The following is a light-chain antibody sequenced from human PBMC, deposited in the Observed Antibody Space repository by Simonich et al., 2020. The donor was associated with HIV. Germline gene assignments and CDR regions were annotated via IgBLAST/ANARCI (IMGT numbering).Light chain of an antibody. V-gene: IGKV4-1*01. CDR3: QQYHSTPPT. J-gene: IGKJ4*01. Sequence: DIVMTQSPDSLTVSLGERATINCKSSQSVLSSSNNKNYLTWYQQKPGQPPKLLIYWASTRESGVPDRFSGSGSGTDFTLTISSLQAEDVAVYCCQQYHSTPPTFGGGTKVEIK. CDR2: WAS. CDR1: QSVLSSSNNKNY.